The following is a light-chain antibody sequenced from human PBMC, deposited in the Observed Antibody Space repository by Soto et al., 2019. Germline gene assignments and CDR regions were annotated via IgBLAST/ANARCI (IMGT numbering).Light chain of an antibody. CDR1: QGISSY. V-gene: IGKV1-9*01. Sequence: IQLTQSPSSLSASVGDRATITCRASQGISSYLAWYQQKPGKAPKLLIYAASTLQSGVPSRFSGSGSGTDFTLTICILQPDDFATYYCQQLYNKPFT. J-gene: IGKJ5*01. CDR2: AAS. CDR3: QQLYNKPFT.